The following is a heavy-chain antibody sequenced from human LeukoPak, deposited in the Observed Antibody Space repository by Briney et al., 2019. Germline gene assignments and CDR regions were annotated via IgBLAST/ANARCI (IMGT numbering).Heavy chain of an antibody. CDR3: ARDGMLYYGTDSYYTGGWFDP. CDR1: GYSFTAYY. CDR2: INPKSGGT. D-gene: IGHD3-10*01. V-gene: IGHV1-2*02. Sequence: ASVKVSCKTSGYSFTAYYIHWMRQAPGQGLEWMGWINPKSGGTNYAQKFQGRVTMTRDTSNSTAYMDLSSLRSDDTAVYYCARDGMLYYGTDSYYTGGWFDPWGQGTLVTVSS. J-gene: IGHJ5*02.